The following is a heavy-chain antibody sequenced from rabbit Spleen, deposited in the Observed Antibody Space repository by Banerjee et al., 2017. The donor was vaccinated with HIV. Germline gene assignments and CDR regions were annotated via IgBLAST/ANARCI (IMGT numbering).Heavy chain of an antibody. CDR1: GIDFSSYYY. V-gene: IGHV1S40*01. Sequence: QSLEESGGDLVKPGASLTLTCNASGIDFSSYYYMCWVRQAPGKGLEWIACIYSGVSGYTYYASWAKGRFTISKTSSTTVTLQMTSLTAADTATYFCARDTSSSFSSYGMDLWGPGTLVTVS. D-gene: IGHD1-1*01. CDR3: ARDTSSSFSSYGMDL. J-gene: IGHJ6*01. CDR2: IYSGVSGYT.